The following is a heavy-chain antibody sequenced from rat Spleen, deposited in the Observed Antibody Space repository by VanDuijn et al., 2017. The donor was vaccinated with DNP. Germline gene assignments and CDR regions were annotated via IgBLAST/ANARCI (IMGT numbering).Heavy chain of an antibody. Sequence: EVQLVESGGGLVQPGRSLKLSCAASGFIFSNYWMTWIRQAPGKGLEWVTSITNTGDNTYYSDSVKGRFTVSRDNAKNSQYLQMDSLRSDDTAIYYCAKGPNYGGWSDYFDYWGQGVMVTVSS. V-gene: IGHV5-31*01. D-gene: IGHD1-11*01. CDR1: GFIFSNYW. CDR3: AKGPNYGGWSDYFDY. CDR2: ITNTGDNT. J-gene: IGHJ2*01.